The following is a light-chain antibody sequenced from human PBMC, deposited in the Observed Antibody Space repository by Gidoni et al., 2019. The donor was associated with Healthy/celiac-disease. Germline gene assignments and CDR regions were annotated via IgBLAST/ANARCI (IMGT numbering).Light chain of an antibody. CDR1: PSVTSN. CDR2: GAS. J-gene: IGKJ1*01. V-gene: IGKV3-15*01. CDR3: QKYNNWWT. Sequence: EIVMTQSPATLSVSPGERATLSCRASPSVTSNLAWYQQKPGQAPRLLIYGASTRATGIPARFSGSGSGTEFTLTISSLQSEDFAVYYCQKYNNWWTFGQGTKVEIK.